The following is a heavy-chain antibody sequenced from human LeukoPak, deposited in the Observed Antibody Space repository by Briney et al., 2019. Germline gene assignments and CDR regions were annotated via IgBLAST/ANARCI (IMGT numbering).Heavy chain of an antibody. CDR3: AGDYRGSLDY. J-gene: IGHJ4*02. CDR2: INHSGST. Sequence: PSETLSLTCAVYGGSFSGYYWSWIRQPPGKGLEWIGEINHSGSTNSNPSLKSRVTISIDTSKNQFSLKLSSVTAADTAVYYCAGDYRGSLDYWGQETLVTVSS. D-gene: IGHD4-11*01. V-gene: IGHV4-34*01. CDR1: GGSFSGYY.